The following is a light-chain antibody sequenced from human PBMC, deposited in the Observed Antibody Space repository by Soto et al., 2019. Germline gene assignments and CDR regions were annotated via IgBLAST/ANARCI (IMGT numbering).Light chain of an antibody. CDR2: GAS. Sequence: EIVLTQSPGTLSLSPGERATLSCKASQSVSSSYLAWYQQKPGQAPRLLIYGASSRATDIPDRFSGSGSGTDFTLTISRLEPGDFAVYYCLQYGNSPRTFGQGTKVEIK. V-gene: IGKV3-20*01. CDR1: QSVSSSY. J-gene: IGKJ1*01. CDR3: LQYGNSPRT.